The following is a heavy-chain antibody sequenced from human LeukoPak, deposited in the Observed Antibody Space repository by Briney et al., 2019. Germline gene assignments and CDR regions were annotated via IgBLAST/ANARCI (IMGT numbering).Heavy chain of an antibody. V-gene: IGHV3-33*01. CDR3: VGSSGWSYEPLDI. J-gene: IGHJ3*02. Sequence: HPGGSLRLSCSTSGFTFSTYGMHWVRQAPGKGLEWVSVIWYDGSMKYYADSVKGRVTISRDNSKNTLHLQMNSLRAEDTAVYYCVGSSGWSYEPLDIWGHGTVVTVSS. CDR2: IWYDGSMK. D-gene: IGHD6-19*01. CDR1: GFTFSTYG.